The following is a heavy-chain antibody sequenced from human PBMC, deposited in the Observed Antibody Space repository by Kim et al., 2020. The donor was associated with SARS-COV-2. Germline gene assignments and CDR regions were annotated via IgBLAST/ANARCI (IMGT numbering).Heavy chain of an antibody. V-gene: IGHV4-4*02. CDR3: ARDLNYPYGMDV. J-gene: IGHJ6*02. D-gene: IGHD1-7*01. Sequence: NYNPSLKSRGTMSVDKSKHQFSLKLTSVTAADTAMYYCARDLNYPYGMDVWGQGTTVTVSS.